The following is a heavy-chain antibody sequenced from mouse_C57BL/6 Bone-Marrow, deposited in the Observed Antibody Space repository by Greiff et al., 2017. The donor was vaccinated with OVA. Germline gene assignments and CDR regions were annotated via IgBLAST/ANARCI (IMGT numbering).Heavy chain of an antibody. V-gene: IGHV3-6*01. Sequence: ESGPGLVKPSQSLSLTCSVTGYSITSGYYWNWIRQFPGNKLEWMGYISYDGSNNYNPSLKNRISITRDTSKNQFFLKLNSVTTEDTATYYCARGWLLLDYWGQGTTLTVSS. CDR2: ISYDGSN. CDR1: GYSITSGYY. D-gene: IGHD2-3*01. J-gene: IGHJ2*01. CDR3: ARGWLLLDY.